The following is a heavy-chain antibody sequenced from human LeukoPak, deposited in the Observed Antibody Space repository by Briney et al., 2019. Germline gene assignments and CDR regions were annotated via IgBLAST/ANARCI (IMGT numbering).Heavy chain of an antibody. CDR1: GYTLTESS. CDR2: FDPEDGET. D-gene: IGHD3-9*01. V-gene: IGHV1-24*01. Sequence: ASVKVSCMVSGYTLTESSMHWVRQAPGKGLEWMGGFDPEDGETIYAQKFQGRVTMTEDTSTDTAYMELSSLRSEDTAVYYCATPKYYDILTGYYKWGQGTLVTVSS. J-gene: IGHJ4*02. CDR3: ATPKYYDILTGYYK.